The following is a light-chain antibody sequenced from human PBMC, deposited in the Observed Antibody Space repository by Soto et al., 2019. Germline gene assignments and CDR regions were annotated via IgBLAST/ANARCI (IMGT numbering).Light chain of an antibody. CDR1: SSDVGGHNY. Sequence: QSVLTQPASVSGSPGQSITISCTGTSSDVGGHNYVSWYQQFPGKAPKVMISEVTNRPSGVSNRFSGSKSGNTASLTISGLQAEDEADYYCSSYTSSNTLVFGGGTKVTVL. J-gene: IGLJ2*01. CDR3: SSYTSSNTLV. V-gene: IGLV2-14*01. CDR2: EVT.